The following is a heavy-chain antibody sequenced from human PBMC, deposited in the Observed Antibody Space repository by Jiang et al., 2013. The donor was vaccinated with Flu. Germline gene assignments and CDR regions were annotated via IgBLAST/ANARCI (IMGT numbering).Heavy chain of an antibody. CDR3: ASTDRNYDSSGYLL. D-gene: IGHD3-22*01. CDR1: NDSITSSF. CDR2: VYYSGTT. Sequence: PGLVKPAETLSLTCTVSNDSITSSFWSWIRQPPGKGLEWIGSVYYSGTTNYNPSLKSRVTISVATSKNQFSLKLNSVTAADTAVYYCASTDRNYDSSGYLLWGQGTLVTVSS. V-gene: IGHV4-59*12. J-gene: IGHJ4*02.